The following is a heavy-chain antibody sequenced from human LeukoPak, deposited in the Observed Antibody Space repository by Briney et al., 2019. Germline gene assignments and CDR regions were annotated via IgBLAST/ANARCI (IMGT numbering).Heavy chain of an antibody. V-gene: IGHV3-23*01. D-gene: IGHD6-13*01. CDR1: GFTVSSNY. CDR2: ISGSGGST. CDR3: AKGSSWATPDYFDY. J-gene: IGHJ4*02. Sequence: GGSLRLSCAASGFTVSSNYMSWVRQAPGKGLEWVSAISGSGGSTYYADSVKGRFTISRDNSKNTLYLQMNSLRAEDTAVYYCAKGSSWATPDYFDYWGQGTLVTVSS.